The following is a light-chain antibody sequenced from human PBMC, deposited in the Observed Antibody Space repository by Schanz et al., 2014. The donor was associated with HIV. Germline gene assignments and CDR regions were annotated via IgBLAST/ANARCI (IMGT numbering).Light chain of an antibody. Sequence: QSALTQPASVSGSPGQSITISCTGTSSDVGGYNYVSWYQQHPGKAPKVMIYDVSRRPSGVPDRFSGSKSGNTASLTISGLQAEDEADYYCQSYDSSLSGNVVFGGGTKLTVL. J-gene: IGLJ2*01. CDR2: DVS. CDR1: SSDVGGYNY. V-gene: IGLV2-14*03. CDR3: QSYDSSLSGNVV.